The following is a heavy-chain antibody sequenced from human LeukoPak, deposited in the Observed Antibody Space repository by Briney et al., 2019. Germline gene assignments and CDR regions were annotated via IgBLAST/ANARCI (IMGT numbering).Heavy chain of an antibody. V-gene: IGHV3-48*03. Sequence: GGSLRLSCAASGFTFSSYEMNWVRQAPPEGLEWVSYISSSGSTIYYADSVKGRFTISRDNAKNSLYLQMNSLRAEDTAVYYCARDTIYLSFDYWGQGTLVTVSS. CDR3: ARDTIYLSFDY. CDR2: ISSSGSTI. CDR1: GFTFSSYE. D-gene: IGHD5-24*01. J-gene: IGHJ4*02.